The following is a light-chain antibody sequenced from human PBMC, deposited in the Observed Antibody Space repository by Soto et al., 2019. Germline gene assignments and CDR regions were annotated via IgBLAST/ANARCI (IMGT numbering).Light chain of an antibody. Sequence: DIQMTQSPSTLSASVGDRVTITCRASQSISSWLAWYQQKPGKAPKLLIYKASTLESGVPSRFSGSGSGTEFTLRISSLQADDFETYYCQHYYRSSTFGQGTKVEI. CDR2: KAS. J-gene: IGKJ1*01. CDR1: QSISSW. V-gene: IGKV1-5*03. CDR3: QHYYRSST.